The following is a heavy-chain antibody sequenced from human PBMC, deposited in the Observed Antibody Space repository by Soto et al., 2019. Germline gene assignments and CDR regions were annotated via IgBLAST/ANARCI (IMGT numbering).Heavy chain of an antibody. D-gene: IGHD6-19*01. CDR3: ARDGRPAVAVDFDY. CDR2: INPSGGST. J-gene: IGHJ4*02. Sequence: ASVTVCCKASVYTFTSYYMHWVRQAPGQGPEWMGIINPSGGSTSYAQKFQGRVTMTRDTSTSTVYMELSSLRSEDTAVYYCARDGRPAVAVDFDYWGQGTLVTVSS. V-gene: IGHV1-46*01. CDR1: VYTFTSYY.